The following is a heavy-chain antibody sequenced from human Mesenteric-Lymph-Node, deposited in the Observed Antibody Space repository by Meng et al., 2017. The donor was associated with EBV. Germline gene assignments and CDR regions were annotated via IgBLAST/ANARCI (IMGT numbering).Heavy chain of an antibody. V-gene: IGHV4-39*02. Sequence: LQLQESGPRLVRPSETLSLTCTVSGASIGRSSYYWGWIRQPPGKGLDWIGTIYYSGTTYYNPSLRSRVTISVDTSKNHFSLELSSVTAADTAVYFCAGPVDYYDSSGTYFDYWGQGILVTVSS. CDR2: IYYSGTT. D-gene: IGHD3-22*01. CDR3: AGPVDYYDSSGTYFDY. J-gene: IGHJ4*02. CDR1: GASIGRSSYY.